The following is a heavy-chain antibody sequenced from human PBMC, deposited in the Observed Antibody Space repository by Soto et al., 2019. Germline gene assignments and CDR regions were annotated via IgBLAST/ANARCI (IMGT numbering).Heavy chain of an antibody. CDR1: GGTFSIYA. Sequence: SVKVSCKASGGTFSIYAISWVRQAPGQGLEWMGGIIPIFGTANYAQKFQGRVTITADESTSTAYMELSSLRSEDTAVYYCASYTVTTSQYYYYGMDVWGQGTTVTVSS. CDR2: IIPIFGTA. J-gene: IGHJ6*02. V-gene: IGHV1-69*13. D-gene: IGHD4-17*01. CDR3: ASYTVTTSQYYYYGMDV.